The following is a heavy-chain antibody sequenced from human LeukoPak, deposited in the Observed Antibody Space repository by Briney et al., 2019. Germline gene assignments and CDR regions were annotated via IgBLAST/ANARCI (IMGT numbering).Heavy chain of an antibody. J-gene: IGHJ6*03. CDR3: ARERAVAEYYYYMDV. CDR1: GGTFSGYY. CDR2: INHSGTT. D-gene: IGHD6-19*01. Sequence: SETLSLTCAVYGGTFSGYYWSWIRQSPGKGLEWLGEINHSGTTNYNPSLRGRATIAVDPSKNQFSLRLRSLTAADPAIYHCARERAVAEYYYYMDVWGKGTTVIVSS. V-gene: IGHV4-34*01.